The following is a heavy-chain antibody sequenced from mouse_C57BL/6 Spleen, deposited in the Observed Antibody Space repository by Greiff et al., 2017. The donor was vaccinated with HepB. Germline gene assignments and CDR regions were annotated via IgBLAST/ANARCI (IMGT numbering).Heavy chain of an antibody. Sequence: EVQRVESGGGLVKPGGSLKLSCAASGFTFSSYAMSWVRQTPEKRLEWVATISDGGSYTYYPDNVKGRFTISRDNAKNNLYLQMSHLKSEDTAMYYCARERAYYSNYEAWFAYWGQGTLVTVSA. CDR2: ISDGGSYT. CDR1: GFTFSSYA. CDR3: ARERAYYSNYEAWFAY. J-gene: IGHJ3*01. V-gene: IGHV5-4*01. D-gene: IGHD2-5*01.